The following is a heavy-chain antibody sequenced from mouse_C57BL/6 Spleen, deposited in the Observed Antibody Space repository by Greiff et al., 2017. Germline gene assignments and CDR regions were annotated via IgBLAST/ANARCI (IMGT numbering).Heavy chain of an antibody. CDR2: SRNKANDYTT. Sequence: EVKLVESGGGLVQSGRSLRLSCATSGFTFSDFYMAWVRQAPGKGLEWIAASRNKANDYTTEYSASVKGRFIVSRDTSQSILYLQMNALRAEDTAIYYCARDARGSNYGYFDVWGTGTTVTVSS. CDR3: ARDARGSNYGYFDV. V-gene: IGHV7-1*01. J-gene: IGHJ1*03. D-gene: IGHD1-1*01. CDR1: GFTFSDFY.